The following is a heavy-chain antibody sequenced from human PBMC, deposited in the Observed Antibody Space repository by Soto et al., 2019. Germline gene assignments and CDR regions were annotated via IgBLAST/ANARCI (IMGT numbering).Heavy chain of an antibody. V-gene: IGHV4-30-2*01. CDR2: IYHSVST. J-gene: IGHJ3*02. CDR1: GGSISSGGYS. D-gene: IGHD3-22*01. Sequence: SETLSLTCAVSGGSISSGGYSWIWIRQPPGKGLEWIWYIYHSVSTNYNPSIKSRVTTSVDKSKNQFSLKLSSVTAADTAVYYCARHLSLYYYDSSGYMDIWGQGTMVTVSS. CDR3: ARHLSLYYYDSSGYMDI.